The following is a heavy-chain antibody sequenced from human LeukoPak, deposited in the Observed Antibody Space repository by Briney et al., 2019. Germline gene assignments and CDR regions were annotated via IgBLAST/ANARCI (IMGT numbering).Heavy chain of an antibody. D-gene: IGHD4-17*01. CDR3: AREGPRGTTSH. CDR2: IYYSGST. Sequence: SETPSLTCTVSGGSISSYYWSWIRQPPGKGLEWIGYIYYSGSTNYNPSLKSRVTISVDTSKNQFSLKLSSVTAADTAVYYCAREGPRGTTSHWGQGTLVTVSS. V-gene: IGHV4-59*01. J-gene: IGHJ4*02. CDR1: GGSISSYY.